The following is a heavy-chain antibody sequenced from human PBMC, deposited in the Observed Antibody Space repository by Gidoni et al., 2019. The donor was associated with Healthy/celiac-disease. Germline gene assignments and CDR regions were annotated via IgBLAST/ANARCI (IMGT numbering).Heavy chain of an antibody. J-gene: IGHJ4*02. D-gene: IGHD2-15*01. CDR3: AKDLVGCSGGSCYHFDY. Sequence: EVQLVESGGGLVQPGRSLRLSCAASGFTVDDYAMHWGRQAPGKGLEWVSGISWNSGSIGYADSVKGRFTISRDNAKNSLYLQMNSLRAEDTALYYCAKDLVGCSGGSCYHFDYWGQGTLVTVSS. V-gene: IGHV3-9*01. CDR1: GFTVDDYA. CDR2: ISWNSGSI.